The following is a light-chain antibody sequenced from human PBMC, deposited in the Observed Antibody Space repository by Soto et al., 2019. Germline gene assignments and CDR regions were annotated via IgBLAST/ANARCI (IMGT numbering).Light chain of an antibody. CDR2: LDT. Sequence: SYELTQPPSVSVSPGQTASIPCSGANLGDRYACWYQQKPGQSPVLVIYLDTKRPSGIPERFSGSNSGNTATLTISGTQAMDEADYYCQAWDDTSGVVFGVGTKLTVL. CDR3: QAWDDTSGVV. CDR1: NLGDRY. J-gene: IGLJ2*01. V-gene: IGLV3-1*01.